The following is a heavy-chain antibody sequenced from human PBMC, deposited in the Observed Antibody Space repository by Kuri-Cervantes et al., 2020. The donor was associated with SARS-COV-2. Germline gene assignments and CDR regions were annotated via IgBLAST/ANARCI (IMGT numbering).Heavy chain of an antibody. J-gene: IGHJ5*02. CDR2: IYHSGST. CDR3: ARDPNANHNNWFDP. D-gene: IGHD4/OR15-4a*01. Sequence: SETLSLTFTVSGYSISSGYYWGWIRQPPGKGLEWIGSIYHSGSTYYNPSLKSRVTISVDTSKNQFSLKLSSVTAADTAVYYCARDPNANHNNWFDPWGQGTLVTVSS. V-gene: IGHV4-38-2*02. CDR1: GYSISSGYY.